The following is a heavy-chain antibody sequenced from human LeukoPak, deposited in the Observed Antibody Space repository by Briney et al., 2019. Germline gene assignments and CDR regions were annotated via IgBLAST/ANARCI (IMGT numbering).Heavy chain of an antibody. CDR3: ARGVGTIFGVVPPSGY. CDR1: GFTFSSYS. V-gene: IGHV3-21*01. Sequence: GGSLRLSCAASGFTFSSYSMNWVRQAPGKGLEWVSSISSSSSYIYYADSVKGRFTISRDNAKNSLYLQMNSLRAEDTAVYYCARGVGTIFGVVPPSGYWGQGTLVTVSS. CDR2: ISSSSSYI. D-gene: IGHD3-3*01. J-gene: IGHJ4*02.